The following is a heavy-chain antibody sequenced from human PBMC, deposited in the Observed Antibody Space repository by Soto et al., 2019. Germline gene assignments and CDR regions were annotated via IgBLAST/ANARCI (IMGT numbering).Heavy chain of an antibody. J-gene: IGHJ6*02. CDR1: GGSISSYY. D-gene: IGHD3-10*01. V-gene: IGHV4-59*01. CDR2: IYYSGST. Sequence: SETLSLTCTVSGGSISSYYWSWIRQPPGKGLEWIGYIYYSGSTNYNPSLKSRVTISVDTSKNQFSLKLSSVTAADTAVYYCARVPKVGLALRGVITALDYYGMDVWGQGTTVTVSS. CDR3: ARVPKVGLALRGVITALDYYGMDV.